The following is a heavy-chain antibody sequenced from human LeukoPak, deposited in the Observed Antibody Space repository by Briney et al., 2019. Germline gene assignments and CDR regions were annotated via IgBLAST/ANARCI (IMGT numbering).Heavy chain of an antibody. J-gene: IGHJ3*02. CDR3: ARDPHGGSGSDPHDAFDI. CDR2: IKNDGRSP. CDR1: GFTFSSYW. V-gene: IGHV3-74*01. Sequence: PGGSPRLSCAASGFTFSSYWTHWVRQAPGKGLVWVSRIKNDGRSPSYADSVKGRFTISSDNAKNTVYLQIDSLGAEDTAVYYCARDPHGGSGSDPHDAFDIWGQGTMVTVSS. D-gene: IGHD1-26*01.